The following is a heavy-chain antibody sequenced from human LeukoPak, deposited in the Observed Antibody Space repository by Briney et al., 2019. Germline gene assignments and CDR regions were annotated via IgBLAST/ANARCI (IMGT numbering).Heavy chain of an antibody. V-gene: IGHV4-59*01. CDR1: GGSISSYY. J-gene: IGHJ4*02. CDR2: IYYSGST. Sequence: PSETLSFTCTVSGGSISSYYWSWIRQPPGKGLEWIGYIYYSGSTNYNPSLKSRVTISVDTSKNQFSLKLSSVTAADTAVYYCARVFDSSGGYDYWGQGTLVTVSS. D-gene: IGHD3-22*01. CDR3: ARVFDSSGGYDY.